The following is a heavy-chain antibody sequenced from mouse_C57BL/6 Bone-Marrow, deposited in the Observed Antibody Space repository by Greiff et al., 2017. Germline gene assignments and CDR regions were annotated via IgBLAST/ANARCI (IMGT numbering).Heavy chain of an antibody. D-gene: IGHD1-1*02. CDR1: GYTFTDHY. CDR3: AREDGGSPYAMDY. V-gene: IGHV1-26*01. CDR2: INPNNGGT. Sequence: EVQLQQSGPELVKPGASVKISCKASGYTFTDHYMNWVKPSHGKSLEWIGDINPNNGGTSYNQKFTGKATLTVDKSSSTAYMELRSLRFEDSAVYYCAREDGGSPYAMDYWGQGTSVTVSS. J-gene: IGHJ4*01.